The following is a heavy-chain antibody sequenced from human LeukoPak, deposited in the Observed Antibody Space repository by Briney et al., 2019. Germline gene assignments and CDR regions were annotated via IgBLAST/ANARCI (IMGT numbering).Heavy chain of an antibody. D-gene: IGHD3-22*01. V-gene: IGHV3-23*01. Sequence: GRCLRLSCADTRFTFSNYDMNWVRHAPGKGLEWVSGISANGDTTYYVDSVRGRFTISRDNSKNSVFLQMNSLRDADTAVYYCVKDFWPARDGGGYYSPFEYWGEGTLVTVSS. CDR1: RFTFSNYD. J-gene: IGHJ4*02. CDR2: ISANGDTT. CDR3: VKDFWPARDGGGYYSPFEY.